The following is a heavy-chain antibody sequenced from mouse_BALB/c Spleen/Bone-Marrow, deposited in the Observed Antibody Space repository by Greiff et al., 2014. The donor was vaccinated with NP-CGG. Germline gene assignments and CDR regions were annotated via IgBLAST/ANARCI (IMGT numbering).Heavy chain of an antibody. D-gene: IGHD2-10*02. CDR1: GFTFSSYG. V-gene: IGHV5-6*02. Sequence: DVMLVESGGDLVKPGGSLKLSCAASGFTFSSYGMSWVRQTPDKRLELVATISSGGSYTYYPDSVKGRFTISRDNAKNTLYLQMSSLKSEDTAMYYCARQYGNYWDYFDYWGQGTTLTVSS. CDR2: ISSGGSYT. CDR3: ARQYGNYWDYFDY. J-gene: IGHJ2*01.